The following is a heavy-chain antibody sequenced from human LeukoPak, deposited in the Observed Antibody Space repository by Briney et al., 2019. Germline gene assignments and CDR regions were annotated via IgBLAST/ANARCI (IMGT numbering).Heavy chain of an antibody. J-gene: IGHJ6*02. CDR3: ARDLPYDFWSGYYRGRYYYGMDV. V-gene: IGHV3-21*01. Sequence: GGSLRLSCAASGFTFSSYSMNWVSQAPGKGLEWVSSISSSSSYIYYADSVKGRFTISRDNAKNSLYLQMNSLRAEDTAVYYCARDLPYDFWSGYYRGRYYYGMDVWGQGTTVTVSS. CDR1: GFTFSSYS. CDR2: ISSSSSYI. D-gene: IGHD3-3*01.